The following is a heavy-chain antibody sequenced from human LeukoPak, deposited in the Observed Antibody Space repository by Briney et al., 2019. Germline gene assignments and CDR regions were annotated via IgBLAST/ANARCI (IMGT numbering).Heavy chain of an antibody. V-gene: IGHV1-46*01. D-gene: IGHD3-16*01. Sequence: ASVKVSCKASGYTFTRYYMHWVRQAPGQGLEWMGIINPSGGNTNYAQKFQGRVTMMRDMSTSTVYMELSSLRSEDTAVYYCARVRDYGGIGEDYWGQGTLVTVSS. CDR1: GYTFTRYY. J-gene: IGHJ4*02. CDR3: ARVRDYGGIGEDY. CDR2: INPSGGNT.